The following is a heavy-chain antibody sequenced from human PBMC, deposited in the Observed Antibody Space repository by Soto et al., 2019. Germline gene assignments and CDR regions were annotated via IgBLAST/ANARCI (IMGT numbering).Heavy chain of an antibody. CDR1: GFTFSSYS. D-gene: IGHD3-22*01. J-gene: IGHJ4*02. CDR2: ISSSSSSYI. V-gene: IGHV3-21*01. Sequence: PGGSLRLSCAASGFTFSSYSMNWVRQAPGKGLEWVSSISSSSSSYIYYADSVKGRFTISRDNAKNSLYLQMNSLRAEDTAVYYCARDPRNQPYYYDSRPPGGYWGQGTLVTVSS. CDR3: ARDPRNQPYYYDSRPPGGY.